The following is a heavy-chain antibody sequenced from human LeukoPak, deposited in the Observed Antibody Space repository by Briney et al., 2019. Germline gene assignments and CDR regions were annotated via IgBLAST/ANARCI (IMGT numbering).Heavy chain of an antibody. CDR1: GYTFGTSS. V-gene: IGHV1-18*01. D-gene: IGHD1-1*01. J-gene: IGHJ3*02. Sequence: ASVNVSCQAFGYTFGTSSISWVRQAPGQRLEWMGWISPANGNTHYEQGVQGRVTMTTDTSRGTAYMELRNLRSDDTAMYYCTRVRDSNNWWGAFDIWGQGTMVTVSS. CDR2: ISPANGNT. CDR3: TRVRDSNNWWGAFDI.